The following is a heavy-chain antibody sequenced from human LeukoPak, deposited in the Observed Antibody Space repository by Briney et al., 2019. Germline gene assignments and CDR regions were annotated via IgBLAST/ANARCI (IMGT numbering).Heavy chain of an antibody. CDR3: ATIDSSGWYQFDY. V-gene: IGHV4-39*07. D-gene: IGHD6-19*01. CDR1: GGSISSSSYY. J-gene: IGHJ4*02. Sequence: SETLSLTCTVSGGSISSSSYYWGWIRQPPGKELEWIGSIYYSGSTYYNPSLKSRVTISVDTSKNQFSLKLSSVTAADTAVYYCATIDSSGWYQFDYWGQGTLVTVSS. CDR2: IYYSGST.